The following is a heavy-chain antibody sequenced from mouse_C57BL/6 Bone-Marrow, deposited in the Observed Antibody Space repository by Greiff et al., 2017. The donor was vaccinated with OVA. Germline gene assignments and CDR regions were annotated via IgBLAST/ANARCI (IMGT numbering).Heavy chain of an antibody. CDR3: ARGHMSLYGSSSWLAY. D-gene: IGHD1-1*01. Sequence: VQLQQSGAELARPGASVKMSCKASGYTFTSYTMHWVKQRPGQGLEWIGYINPSSGYTKYNQKFKDKATLTADKSSSTAYMQLSSLTSEDSAVYYCARGHMSLYGSSSWLAYWGQGTPVTVSA. J-gene: IGHJ3*01. V-gene: IGHV1-4*01. CDR2: INPSSGYT. CDR1: GYTFTSYT.